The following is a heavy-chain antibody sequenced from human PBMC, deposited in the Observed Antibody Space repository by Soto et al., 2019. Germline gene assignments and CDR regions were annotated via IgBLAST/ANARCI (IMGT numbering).Heavy chain of an antibody. Sequence: ASVKVSWKASGYNFASYYMHCVRQDPRPGLEWMGIINPSGGSTSYAQKFQGRVTMTRDTSTSTVYMELSSLRSEDTAVYYCARLNSIAAAGTSSYFDYWGQGTLVTVSS. CDR1: GYNFASYY. D-gene: IGHD6-13*01. J-gene: IGHJ4*02. V-gene: IGHV1-46*01. CDR2: INPSGGST. CDR3: ARLNSIAAAGTSSYFDY.